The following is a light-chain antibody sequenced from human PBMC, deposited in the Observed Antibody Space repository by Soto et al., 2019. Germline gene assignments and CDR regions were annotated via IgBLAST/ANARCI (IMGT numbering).Light chain of an antibody. V-gene: IGLV3-21*01. CDR3: QAWESSSDYV. Sequence: SYELTQPPSVSVAPGKTATITCGGNSIGTKSVHWYQQKPGQAPILVIYYDYNRPSGIPERFSGSNSGNTATLTISRVEAEDEADYYCQAWESSSDYVFGTGTKLTVL. CDR1: SIGTKS. J-gene: IGLJ1*01. CDR2: YDY.